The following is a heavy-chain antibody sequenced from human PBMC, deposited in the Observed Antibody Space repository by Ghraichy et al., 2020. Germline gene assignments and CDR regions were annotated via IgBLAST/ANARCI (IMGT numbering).Heavy chain of an antibody. CDR2: IYAGGTT. CDR1: GFTVSSNF. J-gene: IGHJ6*02. Sequence: GESLNISCAASGFTVSSNFMRVRQAPGKGLEWVSVIYAGGTTIYGDSVEGRFTISRDNPKNTLYLQMNSLRAEDTAVYYCARDAEITIFGVRYGMDVWGPGTTVTVSS. CDR3: ARDAEITIFGVRYGMDV. D-gene: IGHD3-3*01. V-gene: IGHV3-66*01.